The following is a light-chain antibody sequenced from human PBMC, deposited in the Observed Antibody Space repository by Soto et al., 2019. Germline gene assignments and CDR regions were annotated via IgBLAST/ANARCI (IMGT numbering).Light chain of an antibody. Sequence: QSALTQPPSASGSPGQSVTISCTGTSSDVGGYNYVSWYQQHLGKAPKLMIYEVSKLPSGVPDRFSGSKSGNTASLTVSGLQAEDEADYYCSSYAGSNIYVFGTGTKLTVL. V-gene: IGLV2-8*01. CDR1: SSDVGGYNY. CDR2: EVS. CDR3: SSYAGSNIYV. J-gene: IGLJ1*01.